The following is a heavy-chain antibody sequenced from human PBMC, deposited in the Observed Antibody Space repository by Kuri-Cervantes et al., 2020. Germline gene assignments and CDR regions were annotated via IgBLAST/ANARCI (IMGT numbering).Heavy chain of an antibody. CDR2: ISYDGSNK. CDR3: ARDGYSYGQPTTPFDY. V-gene: IGHV3-30*03. Sequence: GESLKISCAASGFTFSSYGMHWVRQAPGKGLEWVAVISYDGSNKYYADSVKGRFTISRDNAKNSLYLQMNSLRDEDTAVYYCARDGYSYGQPTTPFDYWGQGTLVTVSS. J-gene: IGHJ4*02. CDR1: GFTFSSYG. D-gene: IGHD5-18*01.